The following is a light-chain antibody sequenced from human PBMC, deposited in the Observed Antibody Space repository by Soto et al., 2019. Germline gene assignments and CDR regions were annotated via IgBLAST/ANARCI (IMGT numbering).Light chain of an antibody. Sequence: QSVLTQPASVSGSPGQSITISCTGTSSDVGGYDYVSWYQQLPDKAPKLMLYEVSNRPSGVSSRFSGSKSGNTASLTTSGLQAEDEADYYCSSFTSSDTLVFGNGTKVTVL. V-gene: IGLV2-14*01. CDR2: EVS. CDR1: SSDVGGYDY. J-gene: IGLJ1*01. CDR3: SSFTSSDTLV.